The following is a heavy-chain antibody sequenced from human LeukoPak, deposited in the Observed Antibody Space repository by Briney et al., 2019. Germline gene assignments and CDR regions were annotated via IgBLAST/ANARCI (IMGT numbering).Heavy chain of an antibody. CDR3: ARGEKWLAHYYYYGMDV. V-gene: IGHV1-2*02. CDR2: INPNSGGT. Sequence: ASVKVSCKASGYTFTGYYLHWVRQAPGQGLEWMGWINPNSGGTNYAQKFQGRVTMTRDTSISTAYMELSSLRSDDTAVYYCARGEKWLAHYYYYGMDVWGQGTTVTVSS. CDR1: GYTFTGYY. J-gene: IGHJ6*02. D-gene: IGHD6-19*01.